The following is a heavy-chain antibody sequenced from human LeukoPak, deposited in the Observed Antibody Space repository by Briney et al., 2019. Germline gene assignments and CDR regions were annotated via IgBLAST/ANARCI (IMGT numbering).Heavy chain of an antibody. CDR1: GYNFTNYW. V-gene: IGHV5-51*01. CDR3: ARQVGANYYYYYMDV. D-gene: IGHD1-26*01. CDR2: IYPGDSDT. J-gene: IGHJ6*03. Sequence: GESLKISCKGSGYNFTNYWIGWVRQMPGKGLEWMGIIYPGDSDTRYSPSFQGQVTISADKSISTAYLQWSSLKASDTAMYYCARQVGANYYYYYMDVWGKETTVTVSS.